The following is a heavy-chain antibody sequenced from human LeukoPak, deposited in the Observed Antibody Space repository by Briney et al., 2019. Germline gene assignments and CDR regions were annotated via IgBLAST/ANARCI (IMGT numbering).Heavy chain of an antibody. V-gene: IGHV3-9*01. CDR1: GFTFDDYA. CDR2: ISWNSGSI. Sequence: GGSLRLSCAASGFTFDDYAMHWVRQAPGKGLEWVSGISWNSGSIGYADSVKGRFTISRDNAKNSLYLQMNSLRAEDTALYYCAKRAYYNGFNWFDPWGQGTLVTVSS. J-gene: IGHJ5*02. D-gene: IGHD3-10*01. CDR3: AKRAYYNGFNWFDP.